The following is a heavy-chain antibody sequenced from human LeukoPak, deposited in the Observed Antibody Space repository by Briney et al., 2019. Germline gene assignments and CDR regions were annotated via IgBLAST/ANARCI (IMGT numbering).Heavy chain of an antibody. D-gene: IGHD4-23*01. V-gene: IGHV3-13*01. CDR2: IDTAGDT. CDR3: ARVLPRGGGDVFDI. CDR1: GFTFSSYA. Sequence: GGSLRLSCAASGFTFSSYAMSWVRQAPGKGLEWVSAIDTAGDTYYPGSVKGRFTISRESAKNSLYLQMNSLTAGDTAVYYCARVLPRGGGDVFDIWGQGTMVTVSS. J-gene: IGHJ3*02.